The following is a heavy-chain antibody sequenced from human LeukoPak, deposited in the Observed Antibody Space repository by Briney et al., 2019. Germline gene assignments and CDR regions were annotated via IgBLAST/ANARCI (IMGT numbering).Heavy chain of an antibody. J-gene: IGHJ4*02. D-gene: IGHD6-13*01. CDR1: GYTFTSYY. Sequence: ASVKVSCKASGYTFTSYYMHWVRQAPGQGLEWMGIINPSGGSTSYAQKFQGRVTMTTDTSTSTAYMELRSLRSDDTAVYYCARESIAAARVHDYWGQGTLVTVSS. CDR3: ARESIAAARVHDY. V-gene: IGHV1-46*01. CDR2: INPSGGST.